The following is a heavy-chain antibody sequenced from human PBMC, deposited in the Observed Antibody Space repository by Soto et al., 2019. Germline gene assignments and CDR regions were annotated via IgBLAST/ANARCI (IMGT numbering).Heavy chain of an antibody. CDR1: GGSISSYY. D-gene: IGHD2-15*01. Sequence: PSETLSLTCTVSGGSISSYYWSWIRQPPGKGLEWIGYIYYSGSTNYNPSLKSRVTISVDTSKNQFSLKLSSVTAADTAVYYCARDRLCSGGSCYWFDPWGQGTLVTVSS. CDR2: IYYSGST. CDR3: ARDRLCSGGSCYWFDP. V-gene: IGHV4-59*01. J-gene: IGHJ5*02.